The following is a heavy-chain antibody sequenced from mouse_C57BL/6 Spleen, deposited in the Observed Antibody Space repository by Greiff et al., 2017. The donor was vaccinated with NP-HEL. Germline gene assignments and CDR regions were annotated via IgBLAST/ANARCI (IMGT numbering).Heavy chain of an antibody. Sequence: EVQGVESGGDLVKPGGSLKLSCAASGFTFSSYGMSWVRQTPDKRLEWVATISSGGSYTYYPDSVKGRFTISRDNAKNTLYLQMSSLKSEDTAMYYCARPMITKAMDYWGQGTSVTVSS. J-gene: IGHJ4*01. CDR2: ISSGGSYT. D-gene: IGHD2-4*01. CDR1: GFTFSSYG. CDR3: ARPMITKAMDY. V-gene: IGHV5-6*01.